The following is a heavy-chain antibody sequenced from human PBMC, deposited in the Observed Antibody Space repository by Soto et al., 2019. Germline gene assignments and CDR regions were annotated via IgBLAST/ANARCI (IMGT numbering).Heavy chain of an antibody. V-gene: IGHV3-23*01. J-gene: IGHJ4*02. Sequence: GGSRRLSCAASVFTFSSYSMSWVRQAPGKGLEWVSAISGSGGSTYYADSVKGRFTISRDNSKNTLYLQMNSLRAEDTAVYYCAKDLDPDALYYFDYWGQGTLVTVSS. D-gene: IGHD2-2*01. CDR1: VFTFSSYS. CDR3: AKDLDPDALYYFDY. CDR2: ISGSGGST.